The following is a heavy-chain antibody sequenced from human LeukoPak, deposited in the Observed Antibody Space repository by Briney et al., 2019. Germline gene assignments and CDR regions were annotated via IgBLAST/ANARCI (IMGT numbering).Heavy chain of an antibody. V-gene: IGHV5-51*01. Sequence: GESLKISCKCSGYSFSNYWIGWVRQMPGKGLEWMGIINPGDSDTRYRPSLQGQVTISVDKSITTAYLQWSSLKASDTAMYYCARLPNYYDTGGLAFDIWGQGTLVTVSS. CDR1: GYSFSNYW. CDR3: ARLPNYYDTGGLAFDI. J-gene: IGHJ3*02. CDR2: INPGDSDT. D-gene: IGHD3-22*01.